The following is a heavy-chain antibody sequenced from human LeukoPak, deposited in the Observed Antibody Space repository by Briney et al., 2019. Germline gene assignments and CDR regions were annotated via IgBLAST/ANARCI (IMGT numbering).Heavy chain of an antibody. V-gene: IGHV3-74*01. D-gene: IGHD5-12*01. J-gene: IGHJ4*02. Sequence: GGSLRLSCAASGFTFSSYWMFWVRQAPGKGLLWVSRIIGDGSSTSYAESVKGRFTISRDNAKNTLYLQMNSLRAEDTAVYYCARDAGGSFDYWGQGTLVTVSS. CDR3: ARDAGGSFDY. CDR1: GFTFSSYW. CDR2: IIGDGSST.